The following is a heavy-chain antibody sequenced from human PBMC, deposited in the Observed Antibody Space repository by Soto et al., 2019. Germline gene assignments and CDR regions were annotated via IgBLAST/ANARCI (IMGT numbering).Heavy chain of an antibody. CDR2: IIPLFGRT. V-gene: IGHV1-69*01. CDR3: ARSGSTYYDILTGYHLEY. D-gene: IGHD3-9*01. J-gene: IGHJ4*02. CDR1: GGTVSSYA. Sequence: VQLVQSGAELKKPGSSVKVSCKASGGTVSSYAISWVRQAPGQGLEWMGGIIPLFGRTNYAQKFRGRVTITADESTSTAYMELSNLRSEDTAVYYCARSGSTYYDILTGYHLEYWGQGTLVTVSS.